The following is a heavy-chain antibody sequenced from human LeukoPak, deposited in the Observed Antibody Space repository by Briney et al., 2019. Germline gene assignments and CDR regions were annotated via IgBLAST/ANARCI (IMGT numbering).Heavy chain of an antibody. V-gene: IGHV3-21*01. D-gene: IGHD4-17*01. Sequence: GGSLRLSCAASGFTFSSYNMNWVRQAPGKGLEWVSLISSDTSYIHYADSVKGRFTISRDNAKNSVFLQMNSLRAEDTAVYYCARDTSTVTNREFDYWGQGTLVTVSS. CDR1: GFTFSSYN. CDR3: ARDTSTVTNREFDY. CDR2: ISSDTSYI. J-gene: IGHJ4*02.